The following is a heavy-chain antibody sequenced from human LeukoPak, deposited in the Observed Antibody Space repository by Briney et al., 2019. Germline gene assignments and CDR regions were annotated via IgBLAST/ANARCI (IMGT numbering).Heavy chain of an antibody. CDR1: GYIFTSYW. CDR2: IYPGDCDT. CDR3: ARHYPLHYYDSSRGRGGNLYYFDY. J-gene: IGHJ4*02. V-gene: IGHV5-51*01. D-gene: IGHD3-22*01. Sequence: GESLKISCKGYGYIFTSYWIGWVRQMPGKGLEWMVIIYPGDCDTRYSPSFQGQVTISADKSISTAYLQWSSLKASDTAMYYCARHYPLHYYDSSRGRGGNLYYFDYWGQGTLVTVSS.